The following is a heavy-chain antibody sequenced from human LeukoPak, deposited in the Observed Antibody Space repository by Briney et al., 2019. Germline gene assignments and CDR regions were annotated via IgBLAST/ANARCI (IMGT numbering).Heavy chain of an antibody. CDR1: GFTFSSYS. D-gene: IGHD2-21*02. J-gene: IGHJ3*02. CDR2: ISSSSSTI. V-gene: IGHV3-48*01. Sequence: GGSLRLSCAASGFTFSSYSMNWVRQAPGKGLEWVSYISSSSSTIYYADSVKGRFTISRDNAKNSLYLQMNSLRAEDTAVYYCARAGWGDEIYDAFDIWGQGTMVTVSS. CDR3: ARAGWGDEIYDAFDI.